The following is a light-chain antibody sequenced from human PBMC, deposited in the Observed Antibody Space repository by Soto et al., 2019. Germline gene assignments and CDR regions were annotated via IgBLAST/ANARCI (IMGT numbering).Light chain of an antibody. CDR3: QQYNSYPLT. CDR2: KAS. CDR1: QSISSW. J-gene: IGKJ4*01. Sequence: DLQMTQSPSTLSASVGDRVTITCRASQSISSWLAWYQQKPGKAPNLLIYKASSLESGVPSRFSGSGSGTEFTLTISSLQPDDFATYDCQQYNSYPLTFGGGTKVEIK. V-gene: IGKV1-5*03.